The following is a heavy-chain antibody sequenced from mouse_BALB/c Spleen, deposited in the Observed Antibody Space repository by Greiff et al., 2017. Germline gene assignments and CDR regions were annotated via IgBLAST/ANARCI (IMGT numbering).Heavy chain of an antibody. CDR1: GYSITSDYA. Sequence: EVQLKQSGPGLVKPSQSLSLTCTVTGYSITSDYAWNWIRQFPGNKLEWMGYISYSGSTSYNPSLKSRISITRDTSKNQFFLQLNSVTTEDTATYYCAREGYYGSSSYWYFDVWGAGTTVTVSS. CDR2: ISYSGST. J-gene: IGHJ1*01. V-gene: IGHV3-2*02. CDR3: AREGYYGSSSYWYFDV. D-gene: IGHD1-1*01.